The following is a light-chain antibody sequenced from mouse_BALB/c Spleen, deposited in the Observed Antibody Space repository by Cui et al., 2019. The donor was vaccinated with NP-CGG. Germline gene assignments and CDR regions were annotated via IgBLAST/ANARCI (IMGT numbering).Light chain of an antibody. CDR1: TGAVTTYNY. CDR3: ALWYSNHWV. Sequence: QAVVTKDSAITTSPGETVTLTCRSSTGAVTTYNYANWVQEKPNHLFTGLIGGTNNRAPGVPARFSGSLIGDKAALTITGAQTEDEAIYFCALWYSNHWVFGGGTKLAVL. CDR2: GTN. J-gene: IGLJ1*01. V-gene: IGLV1*01.